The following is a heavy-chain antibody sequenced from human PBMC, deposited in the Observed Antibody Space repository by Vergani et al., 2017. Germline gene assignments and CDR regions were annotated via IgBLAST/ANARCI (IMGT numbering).Heavy chain of an antibody. CDR2: IYPGDSDT. V-gene: IGHV5-51*01. CDR1: GYSFSTSW. J-gene: IGHJ1*01. CDR3: ARHXAYSDTRGYQCIHH. D-gene: IGHD3-22*01. Sequence: EVQLVQSGAEVKKAGESVKISCKGSGYSFSTSWIGWVRQMPGKGLEWMGLIYPGDSDTRYSPSFQGQVTISVDKSINTAYLQWSRLKASDTAMYYCARHXAYSDTRGYQCIHHWGQGTLVIVSS.